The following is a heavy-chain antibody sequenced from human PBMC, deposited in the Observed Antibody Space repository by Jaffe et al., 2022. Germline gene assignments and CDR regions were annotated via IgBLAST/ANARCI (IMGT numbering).Heavy chain of an antibody. CDR1: GFTFDDYT. CDR2: ISWDGGST. V-gene: IGHV3-43*01. D-gene: IGHD1-20*01. Sequence: EVQLVESGGVVVQPGGSLRLSCAASGFTFDDYTMHWVRQAPGKGLEWVSLISWDGGSTYYADSVKGRFTISRDNSKNSLYLQMNSLRTEDTALYYCAKDRPRYNWNDPYYYMDVWGKGTTVTVSS. J-gene: IGHJ6*03. CDR3: AKDRPRYNWNDPYYYMDV.